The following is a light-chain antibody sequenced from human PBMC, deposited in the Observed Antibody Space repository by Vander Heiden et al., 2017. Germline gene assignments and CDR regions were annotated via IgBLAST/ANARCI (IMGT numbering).Light chain of an antibody. CDR2: WAS. CDR1: QSVLYSSKDKNY. Sequence: DIVTTQSPDSLAVSPRERANINCKSSQSVLYSSKDKNYLAWYQQKPGQPPKLLIYWASTRESGVPDRFSGSGSGTDFTLTISSLQAEDVAVYYCQQYYSTPLTFGHGTKVDIK. J-gene: IGKJ3*01. CDR3: QQYYSTPLT. V-gene: IGKV4-1*01.